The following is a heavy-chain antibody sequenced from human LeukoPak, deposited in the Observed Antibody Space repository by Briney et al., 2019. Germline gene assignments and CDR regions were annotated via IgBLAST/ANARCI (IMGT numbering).Heavy chain of an antibody. Sequence: SETLSLTCTVSGGSISSGSYYWSWIRQPAGKGLEWIVRIYTSGSTNYNPSLKSRVTISVDTSKNQFSLKLSSVTAADTAVYYCAKNPRLLDWFDPWGQGTLVTVSS. CDR2: IYTSGST. CDR3: AKNPRLLDWFDP. J-gene: IGHJ5*02. V-gene: IGHV4-61*02. CDR1: GGSISSGSYY. D-gene: IGHD3-22*01.